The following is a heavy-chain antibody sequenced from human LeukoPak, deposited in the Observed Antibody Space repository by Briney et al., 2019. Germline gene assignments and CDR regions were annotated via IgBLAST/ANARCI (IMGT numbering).Heavy chain of an antibody. Sequence: GASVKVSCKVSGNSLSETSIHWVRQAPGQWLEWMGGFEPEDGETIFAQRFQGRFSMREDTSTDTAYMELSSLTLEDTAVYYCATADKWEPLDYWGQGTLVTVSS. D-gene: IGHD1-26*01. CDR3: ATADKWEPLDY. CDR2: FEPEDGET. J-gene: IGHJ4*02. V-gene: IGHV1-24*01. CDR1: GNSLSETS.